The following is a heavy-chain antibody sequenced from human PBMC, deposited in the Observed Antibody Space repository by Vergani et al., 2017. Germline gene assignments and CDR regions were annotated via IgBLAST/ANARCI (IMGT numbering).Heavy chain of an antibody. V-gene: IGHV4-34*01. CDR1: GGSFSGYY. CDR2: INHSGST. J-gene: IGHJ4*02. D-gene: IGHD3-22*01. CDR3: ARCSFGYSCNYFDY. Sequence: QVQLQQWGAGLLKPSETLSLTCAVYGGSFSGYYWSWIRQPPGKGLEWIGEINHSGSTNYNPSLKSRGTISVDTSKNQFSLKLSSVTAAETAVYYCARCSFGYSCNYFDYWGQGTLVTVSS.